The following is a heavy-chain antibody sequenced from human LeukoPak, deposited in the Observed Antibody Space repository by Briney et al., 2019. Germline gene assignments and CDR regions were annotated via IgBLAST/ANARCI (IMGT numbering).Heavy chain of an antibody. V-gene: IGHV1-2*02. CDR3: ARDGITIFGVVINWFDP. Sequence: GASVKVSCKASGYTFTGYYMHWVRQAPGQGLEWMGWINPNSGGTNYAQKFQGRVTMTRDTSISTAYMELSRLRSDDTAVYYCARDGITIFGVVINWFDPWGQGTLVTVSS. CDR1: GYTFTGYY. D-gene: IGHD3-3*01. J-gene: IGHJ5*02. CDR2: INPNSGGT.